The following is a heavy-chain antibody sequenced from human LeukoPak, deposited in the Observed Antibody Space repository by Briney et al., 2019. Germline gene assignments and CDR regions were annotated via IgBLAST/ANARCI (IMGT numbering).Heavy chain of an antibody. D-gene: IGHD2-8*01. J-gene: IGHJ6*03. CDR1: GFTFSDYY. Sequence: GGSLRLSCAASGFTFSDYYMSWIRQAPGKGLEWVSYISSSGSTIYYADSVKGRFTISRDNAKNSLYLQMNSLRAKDTAVYYCANGNRCTSPNCLGYYYFYMDVWGKGTTVTVSS. CDR3: ANGNRCTSPNCLGYYYFYMDV. V-gene: IGHV3-11*01. CDR2: ISSSGSTI.